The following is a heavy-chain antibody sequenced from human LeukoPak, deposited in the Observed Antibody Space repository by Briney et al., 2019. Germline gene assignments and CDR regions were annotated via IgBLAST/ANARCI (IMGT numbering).Heavy chain of an antibody. CDR1: GGSLTTHY. Sequence: AETLSLTCNVSGGSLTTHYWSWVRQSPDKGLECIGQVYHTGSTHYNPSLRSRFTISVDTSKNKLFLTLTSVTAADTAVYYCAREGRWGMKYYFDSWGPGTRVIVSS. CDR3: AREGRWGMKYYFDS. D-gene: IGHD4-23*01. J-gene: IGHJ4*02. V-gene: IGHV4-59*11. CDR2: VYHTGST.